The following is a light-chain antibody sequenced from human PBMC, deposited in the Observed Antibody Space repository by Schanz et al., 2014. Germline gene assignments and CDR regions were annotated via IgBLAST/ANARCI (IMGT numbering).Light chain of an antibody. CDR3: SSYRRTATVAV. J-gene: IGLJ1*01. CDR2: DVS. Sequence: QSALTQPASVSGSPGQSITISCTGTSSDVGGYNYVSWYPQYPGKAPKLMIYDVSNRPSGVSNRFSGSKSGNTASLTISGLQAEDEADYYCSSYRRTATVAVFGTGTKLTVL. V-gene: IGLV2-14*03. CDR1: SSDVGGYNY.